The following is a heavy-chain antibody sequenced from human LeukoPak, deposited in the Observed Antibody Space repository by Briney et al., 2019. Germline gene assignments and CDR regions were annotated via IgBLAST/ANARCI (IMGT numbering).Heavy chain of an antibody. D-gene: IGHD2/OR15-2a*01. V-gene: IGHV4-34*01. CDR3: ARGLLYGLRLYNWFDP. CDR1: GGSFSGYY. J-gene: IGHJ5*02. Sequence: SETLSLTCAVYGGSFSGYYWSWIRQPPGKGLEWIGEINHSGSTNYNPSLKSRVTISVDTSKNQFSLKLSSVTAADTAVYYCARGLLYGLRLYNWFDPWGQGTLVTVSS. CDR2: INHSGST.